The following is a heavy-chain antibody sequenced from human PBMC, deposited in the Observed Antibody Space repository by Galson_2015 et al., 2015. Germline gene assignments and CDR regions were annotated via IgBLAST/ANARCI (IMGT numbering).Heavy chain of an antibody. J-gene: IGHJ3*02. CDR1: GFTSRSYG. CDR2: ISYDDSNK. CDR3: ARSLAHGDYLAFDI. V-gene: IGHV3-33*01. D-gene: IGHD4-17*01. Sequence: SLRLSCAASGFTSRSYGVHWVRQAPVKGLEWVAVISYDDSNKHYADSVEGRFTISRDNSKNTLYLQMNSLRAEDTAVYYCARSLAHGDYLAFDIWGHGTIVTVSS.